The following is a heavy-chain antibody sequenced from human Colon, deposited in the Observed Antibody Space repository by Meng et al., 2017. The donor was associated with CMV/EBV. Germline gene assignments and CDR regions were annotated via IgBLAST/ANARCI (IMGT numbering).Heavy chain of an antibody. CDR2: VYYSGTT. V-gene: IGHV4-39*07. J-gene: IGHJ5*02. Sequence: SETLSLTCTVSGGSIRSTRFYWGWIRQPPGKGLEWIGSVYYSGTTYFNPSLKSQVAISVDMSKNQFFLKLSSVTAADTAVYYCASGYCSSPNCYTGEDWFDPWGQGTLVTVSS. D-gene: IGHD2-2*02. CDR3: ASGYCSSPNCYTGEDWFDP. CDR1: GGSIRSTRFY.